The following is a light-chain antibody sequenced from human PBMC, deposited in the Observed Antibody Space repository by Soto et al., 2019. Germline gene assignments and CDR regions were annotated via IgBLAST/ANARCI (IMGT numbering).Light chain of an antibody. J-gene: IGLJ2*01. CDR1: FSNIGKNY. V-gene: IGLV1-51*01. Sequence: QSELTQPRSVSAAPGQQVTISCSGSFSNIGKNYVSWYQRLPGTAPKLLIYDNNERSSGIPDRFSGSKSGTSATLGIAGLQIGDEGDYYCRTWDPSLSAVVFGGGPK. CDR2: DNN. CDR3: RTWDPSLSAVV.